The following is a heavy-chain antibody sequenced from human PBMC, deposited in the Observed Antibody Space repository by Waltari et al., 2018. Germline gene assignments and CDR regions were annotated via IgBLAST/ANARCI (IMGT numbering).Heavy chain of an antibody. J-gene: IGHJ4*02. CDR3: ARTLAARPSFIDY. D-gene: IGHD6-6*01. Sequence: EVQLVESGGGLVKPGGSLRLSCAASGFTFSSYSMNWVRRAPGKGVEGGSSIGSSGSYIYNAGSVKGRFTISRDNAKNSLYLQMNSLRAEDTAVYYCARTLAARPSFIDYWGQGTLVTVSS. V-gene: IGHV3-21*01. CDR1: GFTFSSYS. CDR2: IGSSGSYI.